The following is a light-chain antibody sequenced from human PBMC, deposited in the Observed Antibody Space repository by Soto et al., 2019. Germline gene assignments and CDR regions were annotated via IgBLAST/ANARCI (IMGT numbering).Light chain of an antibody. CDR1: QSFSSW. Sequence: IQMTQSPSTLSASVGDRVTITCRASQSFSSWLAWYQQQPGKAPKLLIYDASSLESGVPSRFSDSGSGTECTLTISRLQPEDLATYYCQQYHICTFCQGAKGEIK. V-gene: IGKV1-5*01. J-gene: IGKJ1*01. CDR3: QQYHICT. CDR2: DAS.